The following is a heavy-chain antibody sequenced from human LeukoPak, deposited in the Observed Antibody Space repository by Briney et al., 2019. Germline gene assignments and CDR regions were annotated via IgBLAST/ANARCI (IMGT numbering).Heavy chain of an antibody. CDR3: ARAREYFGSGSYLAY. CDR2: IIPIFGTA. D-gene: IGHD1-26*01. CDR1: GGTFSSYA. V-gene: IGHV1-69*13. Sequence: SVKVSGKASGGTFSSYAISWVRQAPGQGLEWMGGIIPIFGTANYAQKFQGRVTITADESTSTAYMELSSLRSEDTAVYYCARAREYFGSGSYLAYWGQGTLVTVSS. J-gene: IGHJ4*02.